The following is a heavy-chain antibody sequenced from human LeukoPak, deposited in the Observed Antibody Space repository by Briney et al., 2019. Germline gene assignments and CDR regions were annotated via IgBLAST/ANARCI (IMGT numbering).Heavy chain of an antibody. J-gene: IGHJ4*02. CDR2: FHPEDGET. Sequence: ASVTVSCKVSGYTLTELSMHWVRQAPGKGLEWMGGFHPEDGETIYAQKFQGRVTMTEDTSTDTAYMELSSLRSEDTAVYYCATDRRWGVVVAATLFDYWGQGTLVTVSS. D-gene: IGHD2-15*01. CDR1: GYTLTELS. V-gene: IGHV1-24*01. CDR3: ATDRRWGVVVAATLFDY.